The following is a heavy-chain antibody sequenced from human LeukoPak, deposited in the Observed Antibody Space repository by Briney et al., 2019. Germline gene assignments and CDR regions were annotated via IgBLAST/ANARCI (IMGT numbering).Heavy chain of an antibody. CDR2: IYSGGST. D-gene: IGHD3-22*01. Sequence: GGSLRLSCAASGFTVSSNYMSWVRQAPGKGLEWVSVIYSGGSTYYADSVKGRFTISRDNSKNTLYLQMNSLRAEDTAVYYCAKDTNTNYYDSSGTFDYWGQGTLVTVSS. CDR1: GFTVSSNY. CDR3: AKDTNTNYYDSSGTFDY. J-gene: IGHJ4*02. V-gene: IGHV3-53*05.